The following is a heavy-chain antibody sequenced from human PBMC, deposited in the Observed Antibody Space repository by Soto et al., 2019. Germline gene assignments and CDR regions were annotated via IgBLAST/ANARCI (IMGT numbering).Heavy chain of an antibody. D-gene: IGHD4-17*01. J-gene: IGHJ4*02. CDR1: GGSISSYY. CDR2: IYYSGST. CDR3: ARSYGDYDPFDY. V-gene: IGHV4-59*01. Sequence: SETLSLTCTVSGGSISSYYWSWIRQPPGKGLEWIGYIYYSGSTNYNPSLKSRVTISVDTSKNQFSLKLSSVTAADTAVYYCARSYGDYDPFDYWGQGTLVTVSS.